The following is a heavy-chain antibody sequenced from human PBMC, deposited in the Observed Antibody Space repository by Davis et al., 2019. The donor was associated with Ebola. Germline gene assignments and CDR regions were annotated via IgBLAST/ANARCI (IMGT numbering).Heavy chain of an antibody. CDR3: ARGHTYGRWDDRFDP. Sequence: AASVKVSCKASGYSFKNYAISWVRQAPGQGLEWMGWISAYNGNTNYAQKVQGRVTMTTDTSTGTAYLDLRSLRSDDTAVYYCARGHTYGRWDDRFDPWGQGTLVTVSS. V-gene: IGHV1-18*01. CDR1: GYSFKNYA. D-gene: IGHD5-18*01. CDR2: ISAYNGNT. J-gene: IGHJ5*02.